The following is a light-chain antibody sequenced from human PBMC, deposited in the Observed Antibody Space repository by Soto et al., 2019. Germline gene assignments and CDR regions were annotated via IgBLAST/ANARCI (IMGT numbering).Light chain of an antibody. Sequence: QLVLTQSPSASASLGASVKLTCTLSSGHSSHAIAWHQQRPGKGPRYLLKLSSDGSHTKGDGIPDRFSGSSSGAERYLTISSLQSEDEADYYCQTWGTGIHVVFGGGTKLTVL. J-gene: IGLJ2*01. CDR1: SGHSSHA. CDR3: QTWGTGIHVV. CDR2: LSSDGSH. V-gene: IGLV4-69*01.